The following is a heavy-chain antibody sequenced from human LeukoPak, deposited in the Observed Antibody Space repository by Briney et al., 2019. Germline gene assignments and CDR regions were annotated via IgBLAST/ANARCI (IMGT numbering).Heavy chain of an antibody. Sequence: SETLSLTCSVSGDSINNYYWNWIRQPPGKGLERIGYIYYSGSTRYNPSLQSRVTMSIGTSKTQFSLKLDSVTAEDTAVYYCARGGYYYGSGSIPHWGQGTLVTVSS. CDR1: GDSINNYY. V-gene: IGHV4-59*08. CDR3: ARGGYYYGSGSIPH. D-gene: IGHD3-10*01. J-gene: IGHJ4*02. CDR2: IYYSGST.